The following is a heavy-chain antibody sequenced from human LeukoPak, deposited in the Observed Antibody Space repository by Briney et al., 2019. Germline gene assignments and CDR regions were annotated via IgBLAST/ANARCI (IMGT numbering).Heavy chain of an antibody. V-gene: IGHV3-23*01. J-gene: IGHJ4*02. CDR1: GFTFSSYA. D-gene: IGHD6-19*01. Sequence: GGSLRLSCAASGFTFSSYAMSWVRQAPGKGLEWVSAISGSGGSTYYADSVKGRFTISRDNSKNTLYLQMNSLRAENTAVYYCAKSSGWHNYFDYWGQGTLVTVSS. CDR2: ISGSGGST. CDR3: AKSSGWHNYFDY.